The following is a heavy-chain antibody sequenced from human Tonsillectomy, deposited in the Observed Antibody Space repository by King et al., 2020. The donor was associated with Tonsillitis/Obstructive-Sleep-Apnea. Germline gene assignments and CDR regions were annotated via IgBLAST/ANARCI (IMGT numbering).Heavy chain of an antibody. D-gene: IGHD3-16*01. CDR3: ASDLRSWESGYYYYSYMDV. Sequence: QLVQSGAEVKKPGASVKVSCKASGYSFTSYGISWVRQAPGRGLEWMGWISAYNGNTKYAQKFQGRVTMTTDTSTSTAYMELRSLGSDDTAVYYCASDLRSWESGYYYYSYMDVWGKGTTVTVSS. CDR1: GYSFTSYG. V-gene: IGHV1-18*01. J-gene: IGHJ6*03. CDR2: ISAYNGNT.